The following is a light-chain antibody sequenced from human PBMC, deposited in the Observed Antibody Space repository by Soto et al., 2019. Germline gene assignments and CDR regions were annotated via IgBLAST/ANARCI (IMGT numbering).Light chain of an antibody. V-gene: IGLV2-23*03. Sequence: QSALTQPASVSGSPGQSITISCTGTSSDVGTYNLVSWYQEHPGKAPKLIIYECSKRPSGVSNRFSGSKSGNTASLTISGLQAEDEADYYCCSYAGSTTFKVFGGGTKLTVL. CDR1: SSDVGTYNL. J-gene: IGLJ2*01. CDR3: CSYAGSTTFKV. CDR2: ECS.